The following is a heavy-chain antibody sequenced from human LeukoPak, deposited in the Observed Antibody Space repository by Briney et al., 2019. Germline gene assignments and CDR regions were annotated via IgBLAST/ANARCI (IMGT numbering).Heavy chain of an antibody. CDR2: ITGTGDT. V-gene: IGHV3-13*01. Sequence: GGSLRLSCAASGFIFSNYDMHWVRQATGKGLEWVSTITGTGDTNYPGSVKGRFTISREIAKNSLFLQMNSLRAGDTAVYYCARDRITIFGVVIHYYYYGMDVWGQGTTVTVSS. J-gene: IGHJ6*02. D-gene: IGHD3-3*01. CDR3: ARDRITIFGVVIHYYYYGMDV. CDR1: GFIFSNYD.